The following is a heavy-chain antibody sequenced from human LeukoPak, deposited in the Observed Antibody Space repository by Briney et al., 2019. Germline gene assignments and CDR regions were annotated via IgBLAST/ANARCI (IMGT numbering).Heavy chain of an antibody. CDR2: IHTSGST. J-gene: IGHJ2*01. V-gene: IGHV4-4*07. Sequence: SETLSLTCTVSGGSISSYYWSWIRQPAGKGLEWIGRIHTSGSTNYNPSLKSRVTISVDKSKNQFSLKLSSVTAADTAMYYCARQLSLDRYWYFDLWGRGTLVTVSS. CDR3: ARQLSLDRYWYFDL. CDR1: GGSISSYY. D-gene: IGHD3-16*02.